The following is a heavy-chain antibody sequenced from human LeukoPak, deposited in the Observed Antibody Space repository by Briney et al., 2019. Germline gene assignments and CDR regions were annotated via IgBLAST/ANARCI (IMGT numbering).Heavy chain of an antibody. CDR1: GYTFTSYG. D-gene: IGHD6-19*01. CDR2: ISAYNGNT. Sequence: ASVKVSCKASGYTFTSYGISWVRQAPGQGLEWMGWISAYNGNTNYAQKLQGRVTTTTDTSTSTAYMELRSLRSDDTAVYYCASVRGYSSGWYSGGYYYGMDVWGKGTTVTVSS. CDR3: ASVRGYSSGWYSGGYYYGMDV. J-gene: IGHJ6*04. V-gene: IGHV1-18*04.